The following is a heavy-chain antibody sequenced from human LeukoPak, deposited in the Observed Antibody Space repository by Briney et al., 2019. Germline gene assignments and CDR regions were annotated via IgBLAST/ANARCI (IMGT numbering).Heavy chain of an antibody. CDR3: ARAGVWDYSDTSGYRNGAFDI. CDR1: GYTFTDYY. CDR2: INPTSGGT. Sequence: ASVKVSCKASGYTFTDYYMHWGRQAPGQGLEWMGWINPTSGGTNFAQKFQGRVTMTRDTSISTAYMELSRLRSGDTALYYCARAGVWDYSDTSGYRNGAFDIWGQGTMVTVSS. D-gene: IGHD3-22*01. J-gene: IGHJ3*02. V-gene: IGHV1-2*02.